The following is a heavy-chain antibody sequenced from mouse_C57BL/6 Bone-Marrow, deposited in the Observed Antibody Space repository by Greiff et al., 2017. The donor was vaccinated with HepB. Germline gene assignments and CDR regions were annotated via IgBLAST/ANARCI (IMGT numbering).Heavy chain of an antibody. Sequence: EVKLQESGGGLVKPGGSLKLSCAASGFTFSSYAMSWVRQTPEKRLEWVATISDGGSYTYYPDNVKGRFTISRDNAKNNLYLQMSHLKSEDTAMYYCARDRALGDWYFDVWGTGTTVTVSS. V-gene: IGHV5-4*01. CDR2: ISDGGSYT. D-gene: IGHD3-1*01. CDR1: GFTFSSYA. CDR3: ARDRALGDWYFDV. J-gene: IGHJ1*03.